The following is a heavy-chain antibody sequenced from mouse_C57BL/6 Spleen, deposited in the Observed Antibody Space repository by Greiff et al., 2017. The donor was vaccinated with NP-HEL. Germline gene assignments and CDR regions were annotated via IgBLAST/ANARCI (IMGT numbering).Heavy chain of an antibody. Sequence: VQLQQSGPELVKPGASVKISCKASGYAFSSSWMNWVKQRPGKGLEWIGRIYPGDGDTNYNGKFKGKATLTADKSSSTAYMQLSSLTSDDSAVYFCARSIYYYGSSPYFDYWGQGTTLTVSS. CDR3: ARSIYYYGSSPYFDY. CDR2: IYPGDGDT. J-gene: IGHJ2*01. D-gene: IGHD1-1*01. CDR1: GYAFSSSW. V-gene: IGHV1-82*01.